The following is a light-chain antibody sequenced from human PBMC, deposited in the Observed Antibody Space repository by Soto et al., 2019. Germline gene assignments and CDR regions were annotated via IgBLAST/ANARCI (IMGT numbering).Light chain of an antibody. Sequence: TQSPGTLSVSPGERVTLSCRASQCVGIKLAGYQQRPGQAPRLLIYGASSRATGIPARFCGSGSGTDFALTISSLQSQYFAVYYCQQYDIWPVAFGPGTKVDV. V-gene: IGKV3-15*01. CDR3: QQYDIWPVA. CDR2: GAS. J-gene: IGKJ3*01. CDR1: QCVGIK.